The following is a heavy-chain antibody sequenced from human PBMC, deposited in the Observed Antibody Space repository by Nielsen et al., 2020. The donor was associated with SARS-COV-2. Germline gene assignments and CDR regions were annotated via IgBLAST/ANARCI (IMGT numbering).Heavy chain of an antibody. CDR3: ATLGDYFDY. CDR1: GFTFSDHG. Sequence: GGSLRLSCAASGFTFSDHGMHWVRQTPEKGLEYVSGISSDGGSTFYSNSARDRFTITRDNAKNSLYLQMNSLRAEDTALYYCATLGDYFDYWGQGILVTVSS. J-gene: IGHJ4*02. CDR2: ISSDGGST. V-gene: IGHV3-64*04.